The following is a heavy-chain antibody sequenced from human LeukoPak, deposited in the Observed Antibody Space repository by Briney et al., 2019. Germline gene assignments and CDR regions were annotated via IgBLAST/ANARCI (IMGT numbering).Heavy chain of an antibody. CDR3: ARVQTIRNINWFDP. J-gene: IGHJ5*02. CDR2: ISWNSGSI. V-gene: IGHV3-9*01. D-gene: IGHD2/OR15-2a*01. Sequence: PGRSLRLSCAASGFTFDDYAMHWVRQAPGKGLEWVSGISWNSGSIGYADSVKGRFTISRDNAKNSLYLQMNSLRAEDTAVYYCARVQTIRNINWFDPWGQGTLVTVSS. CDR1: GFTFDDYA.